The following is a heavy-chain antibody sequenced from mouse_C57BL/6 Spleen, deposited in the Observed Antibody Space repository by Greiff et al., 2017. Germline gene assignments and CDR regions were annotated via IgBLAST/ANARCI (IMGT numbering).Heavy chain of an antibody. V-gene: IGHV1-54*01. CDR3: ARRGTRSFYFDD. CDR1: GYAFTNYL. CDR2: INPGSGGT. D-gene: IGHD1-1*01. Sequence: VQLQESGAELVKPGTSVKVSCKASGYAFTNYLIDWVKQRPGQGLEWIGVINPGSGGTKYNEKFKSKATRTADTSSSTAYMQLSSLTSEVTSVDYCARRGTRSFYFDDWGKGTTLTVSS. J-gene: IGHJ2*01.